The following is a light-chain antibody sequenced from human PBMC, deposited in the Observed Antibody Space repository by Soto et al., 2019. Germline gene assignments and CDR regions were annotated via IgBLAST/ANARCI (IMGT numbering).Light chain of an antibody. J-gene: IGKJ2*01. CDR1: QDIRNY. Sequence: DVPMTQSPSSLSASVGDRVTITCQANQDIRNYLNWYQHKAGHAPKLLIYDASSLETGVPSRFSGSGSGTHFTLTIASLQPEDTATYYCQQYDTLPPGYTFGQGTKLQI. CDR3: QQYDTLPPGYT. V-gene: IGKV1-33*01. CDR2: DAS.